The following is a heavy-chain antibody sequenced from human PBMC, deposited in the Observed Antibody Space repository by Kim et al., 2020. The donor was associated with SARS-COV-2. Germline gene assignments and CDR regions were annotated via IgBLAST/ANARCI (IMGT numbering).Heavy chain of an antibody. J-gene: IGHJ5*02. Sequence: SETLSLTCTVSGGSISSYYWSWIRQPPGKGLEWIGYIYYSGSTNYNPSLKSRVTISVDTSKNQFSLKLSSVTAVDTAVYYCARALGYCSSTSCYWFDPWGQGTLVTVSS. CDR1: GGSISSYY. CDR2: IYYSGST. V-gene: IGHV4-59*13. CDR3: ARALGYCSSTSCYWFDP. D-gene: IGHD2-2*03.